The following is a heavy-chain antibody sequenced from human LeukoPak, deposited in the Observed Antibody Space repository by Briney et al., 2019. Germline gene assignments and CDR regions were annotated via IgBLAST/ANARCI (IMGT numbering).Heavy chain of an antibody. CDR2: ISSSSDYI. CDR3: ANTYCSGGSCYWAFDY. J-gene: IGHJ4*02. Sequence: GGSLRLSCAASGFTFSRYSMNWVRQAPGKGLEWVSSISSSSDYIYYADSMKGRFTISRDNAKNSLYLQMNSLRAEDTAVYYCANTYCSGGSCYWAFDYWGQGTLVTVSS. CDR1: GFTFSRYS. D-gene: IGHD2-15*01. V-gene: IGHV3-21*01.